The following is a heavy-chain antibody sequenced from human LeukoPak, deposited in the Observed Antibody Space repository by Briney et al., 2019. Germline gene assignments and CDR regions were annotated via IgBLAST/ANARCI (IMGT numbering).Heavy chain of an antibody. J-gene: IGHJ4*02. Sequence: ASVKVSCKASGYTFTGYYMHWVRQAPGQGLEWMGWINPNSGGTNYAQKFQGRVTMTRDTSISTAYMELSRLRSDDTAVYYCARARGGSSWPYYFDYWGQGTLVTVSS. V-gene: IGHV1-2*02. CDR1: GYTFTGYY. CDR3: ARARGGSSWPYYFDY. CDR2: INPNSGGT. D-gene: IGHD6-13*01.